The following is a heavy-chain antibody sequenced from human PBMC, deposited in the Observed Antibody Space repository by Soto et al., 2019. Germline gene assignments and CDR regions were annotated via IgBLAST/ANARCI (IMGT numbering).Heavy chain of an antibody. CDR1: GFTFDDYT. CDR2: ISWDGGST. D-gene: IGHD2-15*01. J-gene: IGHJ6*02. CDR3: AKDILRYYYGMDV. Sequence: GGSLRLFCAASGFTFDDYTMHWVRQAPGKGLEWVSLISWDGGSTYYADSVKGRFTISRDNSKNSLYLQMNSLRTEDTALYYCAKDILRYYYGMDVWGQGTTVTVSS. V-gene: IGHV3-43*01.